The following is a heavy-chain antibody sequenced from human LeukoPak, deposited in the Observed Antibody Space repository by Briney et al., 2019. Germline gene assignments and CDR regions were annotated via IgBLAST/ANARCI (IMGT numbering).Heavy chain of an antibody. J-gene: IGHJ5*02. D-gene: IGHD3-10*01. Sequence: SETLSLTCAVYGGSFSGYYWSWIRQPPGKGLEWIGEINHSGSTNYNPSLKSRVTISVDTSKNQFSLKLSSVTAADTAVYYCASGGSGSFGWFDPWGQGTLVTVSS. V-gene: IGHV4-34*01. CDR1: GGSFSGYY. CDR2: INHSGST. CDR3: ASGGSGSFGWFDP.